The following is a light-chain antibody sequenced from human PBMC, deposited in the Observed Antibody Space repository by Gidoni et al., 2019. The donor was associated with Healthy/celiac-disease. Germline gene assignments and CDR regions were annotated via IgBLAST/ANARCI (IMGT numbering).Light chain of an antibody. CDR2: QDS. V-gene: IGLV3-1*01. CDR3: QAWDSSTADVV. J-gene: IGLJ2*01. CDR1: KLGDKY. Sequence: SHELTQPPSVSVSPGQTASITCPGDKLGDKYACWYQQKPGQSPVLVIYQDSKRPSGIPERFSGANSGNTATLTISGTQAMDEADYYCQAWDSSTADVVFGGGTKLTVL.